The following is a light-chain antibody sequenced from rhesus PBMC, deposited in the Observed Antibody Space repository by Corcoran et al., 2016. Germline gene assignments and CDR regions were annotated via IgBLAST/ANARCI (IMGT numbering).Light chain of an antibody. J-gene: IGKJ4*01. V-gene: IGKV1-22*01. CDR1: QTINSW. CDR3: LPYNSSPLT. Sequence: DIQMTQSPSSLSASVGDTVTITCRASQTINSWLDWYQQNPGKAPNLLIYTASSLQSGVPSRFRGSGSGKDFTLPISSLQPEDFATYYCLPYNSSPLTFGGGTNVELK. CDR2: TAS.